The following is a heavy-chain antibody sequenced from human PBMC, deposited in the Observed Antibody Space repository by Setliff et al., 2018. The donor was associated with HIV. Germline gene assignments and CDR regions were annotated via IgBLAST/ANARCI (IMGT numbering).Heavy chain of an antibody. CDR2: IYHSGST. CDR1: GYSISSGYY. Sequence: PSETLSLTCAVSGYSISSGYYWGWIRQPPGKGLEWIGSIYHSGSTNYNPSLKSRLTISLDTSKNQFSLKLNSVTAADTAVYYCARITMVRGVYYGMDVWGQGTTVTVSS. CDR3: ARITMVRGVYYGMDV. D-gene: IGHD3-10*01. J-gene: IGHJ6*02. V-gene: IGHV4-38-2*01.